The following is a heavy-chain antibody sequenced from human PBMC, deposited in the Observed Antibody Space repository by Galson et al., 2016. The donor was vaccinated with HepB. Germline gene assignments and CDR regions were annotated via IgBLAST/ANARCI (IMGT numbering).Heavy chain of an antibody. CDR2: IWSGGIKK. J-gene: IGHJ4*02. CDR1: GFSFSAYA. Sequence: SLRLSCAGSGFSFSAYAVHWVRQTPGKGLEWVAVIWSGGIKKYYADSVEGRFTISRDNSENTVYLQIDTLRVEDTAMCYCASSVVVAGIIDYWGQGTLVTVSS. D-gene: IGHD2-2*01. V-gene: IGHV3-33*01. CDR3: ASSVVVAGIIDY.